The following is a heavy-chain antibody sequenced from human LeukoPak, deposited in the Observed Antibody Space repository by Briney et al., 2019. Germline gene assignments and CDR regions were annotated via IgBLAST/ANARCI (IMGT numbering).Heavy chain of an antibody. CDR1: GGSIGSYY. J-gene: IGHJ6*02. Sequence: SETLSLTCTVSGGSIGSYYWSWIRQPAGKGLEWIGRIYTSGSTNYNPSLKSRVTMSVDTSKNQFSLKLSSVTAADTAVYYCARGGQQLDVGYYGMDVWSQGTTVTVSS. CDR3: ARGGQQLDVGYYGMDV. D-gene: IGHD6-13*01. V-gene: IGHV4-4*07. CDR2: IYTSGST.